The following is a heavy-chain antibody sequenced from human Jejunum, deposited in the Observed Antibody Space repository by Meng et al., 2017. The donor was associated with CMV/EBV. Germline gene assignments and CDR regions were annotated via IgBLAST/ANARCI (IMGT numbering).Heavy chain of an antibody. Sequence: SCAASGFTFSNSELNWVRQAPGRGLEWVSFISAGSATHYADAVRGRFTISRDNAKKSLYLQMNSLRAADTAVYYCATDYRRGAGPNWGQGTLVTVSS. V-gene: IGHV3-48*03. D-gene: IGHD6-13*01. CDR2: ISAGSAT. CDR1: GFTFSNSE. CDR3: ATDYRRGAGPN. J-gene: IGHJ4*02.